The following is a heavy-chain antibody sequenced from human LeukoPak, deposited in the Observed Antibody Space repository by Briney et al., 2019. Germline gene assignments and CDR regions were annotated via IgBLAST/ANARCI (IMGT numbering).Heavy chain of an antibody. CDR1: GGSINNYY. CDR2: IYTSGST. V-gene: IGHV4-4*07. CDR3: AREVAMVRGVNYYYYMDV. J-gene: IGHJ6*03. Sequence: PSETLSLTCTVSGGSINNYYWSWIRQPAGKGLEWIGRIYTSGSTNYNPSLKSRVTMSVDTSKNQFSLKLSSVTAADTAVYYCAREVAMVRGVNYYYYMDVWGKGTTVTVSS. D-gene: IGHD3-10*01.